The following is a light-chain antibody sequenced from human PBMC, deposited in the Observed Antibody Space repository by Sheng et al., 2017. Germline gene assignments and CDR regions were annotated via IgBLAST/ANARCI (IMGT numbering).Light chain of an antibody. CDR2: KAS. V-gene: IGKV1-5*03. Sequence: DIQMTQSPSTVSASVGDRVLITCRASQNINNWLAWYQQKPGKAPKVLIYKASSLQSGVPSRFRGSASGTEFTLTISSLQPDDFASYYCQQYNSYPYTFGQGTKLEI. J-gene: IGKJ2*01. CDR3: QQYNSYPYT. CDR1: QNINNW.